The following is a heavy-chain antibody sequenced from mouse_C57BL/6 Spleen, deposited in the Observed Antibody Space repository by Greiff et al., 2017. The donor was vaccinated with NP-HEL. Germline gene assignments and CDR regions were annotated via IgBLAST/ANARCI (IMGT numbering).Heavy chain of an antibody. Sequence: QVQLQQSGPELVKPGASVKISCKASGYAFSSSWMNWVKQRPGKGLEWIGRIYPGDGDTNYNGKFKGKATLTADKSSSTAYMQLSSLTSEDSAVYFCARWGSGYDYYAMDYWGQGTSVTVSS. CDR3: ARWGSGYDYYAMDY. V-gene: IGHV1-82*01. CDR1: GYAFSSSW. D-gene: IGHD3-2*02. J-gene: IGHJ4*01. CDR2: IYPGDGDT.